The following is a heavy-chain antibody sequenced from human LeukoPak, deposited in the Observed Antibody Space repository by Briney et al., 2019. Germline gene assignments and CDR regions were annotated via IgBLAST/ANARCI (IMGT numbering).Heavy chain of an antibody. J-gene: IGHJ4*02. D-gene: IGHD1-14*01. V-gene: IGHV3-30*03. CDR1: GFTFSSYG. CDR2: ISYDGSNK. CDR3: ARDFRNAGDY. Sequence: GRSLRLSCAASGFTFSSYGMHWVRQAPGKGLEWVAVISYDGSNKYYADSVKGRFTISGDNSKNTLYLQMNSLRAEDTAVYYCARDFRNAGDYWGQGTLVTVSS.